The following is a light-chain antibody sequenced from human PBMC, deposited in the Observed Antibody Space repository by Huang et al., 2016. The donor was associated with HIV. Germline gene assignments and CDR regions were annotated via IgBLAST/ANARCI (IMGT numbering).Light chain of an antibody. CDR3: QQYGYSPWT. CDR1: QTVDSTY. CDR2: GSS. V-gene: IGKV3-20*01. J-gene: IGKJ1*01. Sequence: EIVLTQSPGTLSLSPGASGTLFCRASQTVDSTYFAWYQQKPGQAPRLLVYGSSNRATGGPDRFRGSGSGTDFTLTISRLEPEDFAVYYCQQYGYSPWTFGQGTKVEVK.